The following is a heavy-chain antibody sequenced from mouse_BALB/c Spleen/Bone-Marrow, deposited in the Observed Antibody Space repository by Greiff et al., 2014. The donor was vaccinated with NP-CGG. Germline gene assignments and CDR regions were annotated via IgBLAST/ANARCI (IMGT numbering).Heavy chain of an antibody. CDR1: GFSFNSYG. CDR3: VRNYYGYNGYFDY. V-gene: IGHV5-9-2*01. Sequence: EVQLVESGGGLVKPGGSLKLSCTASGFSFNSYGMSWVRQTPEKRLEWVATITNGGNYTYYPDSVKGRFTISRDNVKNNPYLQMRSLRSEDTALYYCVRNYYGYNGYFDYWGQGTTLTVSS. J-gene: IGHJ2*01. CDR2: ITNGGNYT. D-gene: IGHD2-2*01.